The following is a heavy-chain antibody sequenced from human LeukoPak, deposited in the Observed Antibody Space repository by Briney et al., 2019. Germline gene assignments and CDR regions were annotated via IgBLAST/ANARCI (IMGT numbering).Heavy chain of an antibody. CDR3: AREKLANYYDSSGYYYHYYYGMDV. J-gene: IGHJ6*02. Sequence: GGSLRLSCAASGFTFSDYYMSWIRQAPGKGLEWVSYISSSGSTIYYADSVKGRFTISRDNAKNTLYLQMNSLRAEDTAVYYCAREKLANYYDSSGYYYHYYYGMDVWGQGTTVTVSS. V-gene: IGHV3-11*04. CDR2: ISSSGSTI. CDR1: GFTFSDYY. D-gene: IGHD3-22*01.